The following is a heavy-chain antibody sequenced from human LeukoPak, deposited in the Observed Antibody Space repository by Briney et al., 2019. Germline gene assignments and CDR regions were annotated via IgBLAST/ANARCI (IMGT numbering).Heavy chain of an antibody. Sequence: PGGSLRLSCTASGFTFGDYAMSWFRQAPGKGLEWVGFIRSKAYGGTTEYAASVKGRFTISRDDSKSIAYLQMNSLKTEDTAVYYCTRASATDTAMVDYWGQGTLVTVSS. V-gene: IGHV3-49*03. CDR3: TRASATDTAMVDY. J-gene: IGHJ4*02. D-gene: IGHD5-18*01. CDR2: IRSKAYGGTT. CDR1: GFTFGDYA.